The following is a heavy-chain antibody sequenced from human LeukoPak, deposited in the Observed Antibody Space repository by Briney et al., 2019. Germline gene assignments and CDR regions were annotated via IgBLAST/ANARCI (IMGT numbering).Heavy chain of an antibody. D-gene: IGHD6-19*01. J-gene: IGHJ4*02. CDR2: INHSGST. CDR1: GGSFSNYY. Sequence: KTSETLSLTCAVYGGSFSNYYWSWIRQPPGKGLEWIGEINHSGSTNYNPSLKSRVTISVDTSKNQFSLNLSSVTAADTAVYYCASSTRQWLVRGFGYWGQGTLVTVSS. V-gene: IGHV4-34*01. CDR3: ASSTRQWLVRGFGY.